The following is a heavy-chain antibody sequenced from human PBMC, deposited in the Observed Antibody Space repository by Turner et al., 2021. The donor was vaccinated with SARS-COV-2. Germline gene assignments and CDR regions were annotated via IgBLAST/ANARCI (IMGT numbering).Heavy chain of an antibody. CDR1: GYTFTSYD. D-gene: IGHD2-2*01. J-gene: IGHJ2*01. CDR3: ARGGYCSSTSCSPYWYFDL. Sequence: QVQLVQSGAEVKKPGAPVKVSCKASGYTFTSYDINWVRQATGQGLEWMGWMNPNSGNTGYAQKFQGRVTITRNTSISTAYMELSSLRSEDTAVYYCARGGYCSSTSCSPYWYFDLWGRGTLVTVSS. CDR2: MNPNSGNT. V-gene: IGHV1-8*03.